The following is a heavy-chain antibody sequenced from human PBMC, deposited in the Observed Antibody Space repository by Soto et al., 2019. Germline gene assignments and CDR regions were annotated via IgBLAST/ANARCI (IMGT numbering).Heavy chain of an antibody. D-gene: IGHD3-3*01. CDR3: ARVGVLRFVEWLSRGWFDP. Sequence: QVQLVQSGAEVKKPGASVKVSCKASGYTFTSYDINWVRQATGQGLEWMGWMNPNSGNTGYAQKFQGRVTMTRNTSISTAYMELSSLRSEDTAVYYCARVGVLRFVEWLSRGWFDPWGQGTLVTVSS. J-gene: IGHJ5*02. V-gene: IGHV1-8*01. CDR2: MNPNSGNT. CDR1: GYTFTSYD.